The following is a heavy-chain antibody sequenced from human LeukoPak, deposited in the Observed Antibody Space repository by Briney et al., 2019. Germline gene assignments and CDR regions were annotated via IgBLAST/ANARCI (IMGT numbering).Heavy chain of an antibody. Sequence: SVTVSCKPSGGTFSSYAICWVRQAPGPGVEWMGGIIPIFGTANYAQKSQGRVTLTTYESTSTAYMELSSLRSEDTAVYYCATGAPTVTALGDAFDIWGQGPMVPVSS. D-gene: IGHD2-21*02. V-gene: IGHV1-69*05. CDR3: ATGAPTVTALGDAFDI. J-gene: IGHJ3*02. CDR2: IIPIFGTA. CDR1: GGTFSSYA.